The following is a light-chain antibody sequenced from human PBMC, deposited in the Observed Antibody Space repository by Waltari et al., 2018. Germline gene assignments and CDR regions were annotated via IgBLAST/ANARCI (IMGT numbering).Light chain of an antibody. V-gene: IGKV3-11*01. Sequence: EIVLIQSPATLSLSPGERATLSCRASQSVSSYLAWYQQKPGQAPRLLIYDASNRATGIPARFSGSGSGTDFTLTISSLEPEDFAVYYCQQRSNWRYTFGQGTKLEIK. CDR3: QQRSNWRYT. CDR1: QSVSSY. J-gene: IGKJ2*01. CDR2: DAS.